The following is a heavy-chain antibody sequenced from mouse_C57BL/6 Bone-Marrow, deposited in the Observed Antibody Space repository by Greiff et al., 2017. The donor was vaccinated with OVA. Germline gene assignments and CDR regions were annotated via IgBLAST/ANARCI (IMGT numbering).Heavy chain of an antibody. CDR3: TSPITTVVRYFDY. V-gene: IGHV1-5*01. CDR1: GYTFTSYW. Sequence: EVKLVESGTVLARPGASVKMSCKTSGYTFTSYWMHWVKQRPGQGLEWIGAIYPGNSDTSYNQKFKGKAKLTAVTSASTAYMELSSLTNEDSAVYYCTSPITTVVRYFDYWGQGTTLTVSS. D-gene: IGHD1-1*01. J-gene: IGHJ2*01. CDR2: IYPGNSDT.